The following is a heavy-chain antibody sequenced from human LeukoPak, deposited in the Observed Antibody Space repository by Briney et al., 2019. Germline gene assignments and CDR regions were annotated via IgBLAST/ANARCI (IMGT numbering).Heavy chain of an antibody. CDR2: HYWQDNK. V-gene: IGHV2-5*01. CDR3: AYHVYSSGWHPFAY. J-gene: IGHJ4*02. Sequence: ESGPTLVEPTRTLTLTCTFSGVSLTTDEVGGGWIRQPPGKALEWLAHHYWQDNKFYTTSLQSRLTITKDPSNNPVALTMTNVDPVDTATYYCAYHVYSSGWHPFAYWGQGILVAVAS. CDR1: GVSLTTDEVG. D-gene: IGHD6-25*01.